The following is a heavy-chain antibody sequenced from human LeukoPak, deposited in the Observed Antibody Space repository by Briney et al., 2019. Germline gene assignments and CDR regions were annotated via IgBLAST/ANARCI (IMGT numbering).Heavy chain of an antibody. J-gene: IGHJ4*02. D-gene: IGHD3-22*01. CDR1: GYTLTELS. CDR3: ATPNLYYDSSGYDY. V-gene: IGHV1-24*01. CDR2: LDPEDGET. Sequence: ASVKVSCKVSGYTLTELSMHWVRQAPGKGLEWMGGLDPEDGETIYAQKFQGRVTMTEDTSTDTAYMELSSLRSEDTAVYYCATPNLYYDSSGYDYWGQGTLVTVSS.